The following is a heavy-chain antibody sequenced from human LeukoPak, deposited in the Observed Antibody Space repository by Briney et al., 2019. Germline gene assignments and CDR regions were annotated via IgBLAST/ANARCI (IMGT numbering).Heavy chain of an antibody. CDR2: IYTSGST. V-gene: IGHV4-4*09. D-gene: IGHD4-11*01. CDR1: GGSISSYY. Sequence: SETLSLTCTVPGGSISSYYWSWIRQPPGKGLEWIGYIYTSGSTNYNPSLKSRVTISVDTSKNQFSLKLSSVTAADTAVYYCARLRGNYFPDYWGQGTLVTVSS. CDR3: ARLRGNYFPDY. J-gene: IGHJ4*02.